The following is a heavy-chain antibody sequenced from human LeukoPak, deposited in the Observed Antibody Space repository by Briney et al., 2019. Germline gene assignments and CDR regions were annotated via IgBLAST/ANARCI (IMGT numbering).Heavy chain of an antibody. J-gene: IGHJ4*02. Sequence: SETLSLTCSVSGYSISSGYHWGWIRQPPGKGLEWIGSIYYGGSSYYNPSLKSRVTISVDTSKNQFSLKLSSVTAADTAVYYCARASLNYYGSGSYSPPDYWGQGTLVTVSS. V-gene: IGHV4-38-2*02. CDR3: ARASLNYYGSGSYSPPDY. D-gene: IGHD3-10*01. CDR1: GYSISSGYH. CDR2: IYYGGSS.